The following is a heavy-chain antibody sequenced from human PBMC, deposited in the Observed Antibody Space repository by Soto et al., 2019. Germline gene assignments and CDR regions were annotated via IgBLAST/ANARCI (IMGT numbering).Heavy chain of an antibody. V-gene: IGHV1-69*01. Sequence: QVQLVQSGAEVKKPGSSVKVSCKASGGTFSSYSINWVRQAPGQGLEWMGEISPIFGTANYAHKFQGRVTITADESTSTAYMELSSLRSEDTAVYYCARDGGRHSGGIDYWSQGPVVTVSS. J-gene: IGHJ4*02. D-gene: IGHD1-26*01. CDR1: GGTFSSYS. CDR3: ARDGGRHSGGIDY. CDR2: ISPIFGTA.